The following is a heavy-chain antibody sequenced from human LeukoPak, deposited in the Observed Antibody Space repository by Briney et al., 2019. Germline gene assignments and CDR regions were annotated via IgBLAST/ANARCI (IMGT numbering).Heavy chain of an antibody. V-gene: IGHV4-59*01. D-gene: IGHD1-1*01. CDR2: IYYSGST. J-gene: IGHJ4*02. Sequence: KPSETLSLICTASGGSISSYYWSWIRQPPGKGLEWIGYIYYSGSTNYNPSLKSRVTISVDTSKNQFSLKLSSVTAADTAVYYCARDRGGTYVYWGQGTLVTVSS. CDR3: ARDRGGTYVY. CDR1: GGSISSYY.